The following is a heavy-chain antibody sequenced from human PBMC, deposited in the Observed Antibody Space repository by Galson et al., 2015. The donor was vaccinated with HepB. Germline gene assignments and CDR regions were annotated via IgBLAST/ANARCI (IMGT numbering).Heavy chain of an antibody. CDR3: ARDALSSGYYYSFDY. J-gene: IGHJ4*02. CDR2: IIPIFGTA. V-gene: IGHV1-69*06. CDR1: GGTFSSYA. D-gene: IGHD3-22*01. Sequence: SVKVSCKASGGTFSSYAISWVRQAPGQGLEWMGGIIPIFGTANYAQKFQGRVTITADKSTSTAYMELSSLRSEDTAVYYCARDALSSGYYYSFDYWGQGTLVTVSS.